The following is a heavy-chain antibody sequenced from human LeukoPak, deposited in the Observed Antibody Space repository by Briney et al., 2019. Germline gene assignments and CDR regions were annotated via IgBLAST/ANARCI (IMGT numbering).Heavy chain of an antibody. CDR1: GFDFSGFY. CDR3: TRQDCSGGSCSYVDY. D-gene: IGHD2-15*01. Sequence: GGSLRLSCAASGFDFSGFYMHWVRQASGRGLEWVGLIRSKASSYTTVYAASVKGRFTISRDDSKNTAYLQMNSLKAEDTAVYYCTRQDCSGGSCSYVDYWGQGTLVTVSS. CDR2: IRSKASSYTT. V-gene: IGHV3-73*01. J-gene: IGHJ4*02.